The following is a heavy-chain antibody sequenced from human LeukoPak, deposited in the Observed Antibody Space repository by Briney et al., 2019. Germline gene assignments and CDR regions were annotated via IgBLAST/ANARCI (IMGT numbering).Heavy chain of an antibody. CDR1: GWSFSGYY. J-gene: IGHJ4*02. CDR2: INHSGST. Sequence: SETLSLTRAVYGWSFSGYYWSWIRQPPGKGLEWIGEINHSGSTNYNPSLKSRVNISVDTSKNQFSLKLSSVTAADTAVYYCARGPYSSSWYRFDYWGQGTLVTVSS. D-gene: IGHD6-13*01. CDR3: ARGPYSSSWYRFDY. V-gene: IGHV4-34*01.